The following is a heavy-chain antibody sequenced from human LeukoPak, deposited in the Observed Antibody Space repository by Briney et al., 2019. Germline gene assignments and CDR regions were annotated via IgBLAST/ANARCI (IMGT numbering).Heavy chain of an antibody. Sequence: SVKVSCKASGGTFSSYAISWVRQAPGQGLEWMGRIIPILGIANYAQKFQGRVTITADKSTSTAYMEPSSLRSEDTAVYYCARDSSGYSSGWYRIDYWGQGTLVTVSS. V-gene: IGHV1-69*04. CDR2: IIPILGIA. CDR1: GGTFSSYA. J-gene: IGHJ4*02. D-gene: IGHD6-19*01. CDR3: ARDSSGYSSGWYRIDY.